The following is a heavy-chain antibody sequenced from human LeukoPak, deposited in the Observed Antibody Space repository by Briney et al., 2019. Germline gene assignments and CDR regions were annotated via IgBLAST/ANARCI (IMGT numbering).Heavy chain of an antibody. J-gene: IGHJ4*02. CDR1: GGSISSYY. CDR2: IYNTGST. Sequence: SETLSLTCTVSGGSISSYYWTWVRQPPGKGLEWIGYIYNTGSTNYNPSLKSRVTISVDTSKNQFSLNLRPVTAADTAVYYCARFSGWSFFFDFWGQGTLVTVSS. V-gene: IGHV4-59*01. D-gene: IGHD6-19*01. CDR3: ARFSGWSFFFDF.